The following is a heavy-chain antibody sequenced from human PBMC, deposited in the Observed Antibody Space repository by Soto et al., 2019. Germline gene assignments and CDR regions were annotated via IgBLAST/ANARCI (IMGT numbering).Heavy chain of an antibody. Sequence: SETLSLTCTVSGGSITIYYWNWIRQPPGKGLEWIGFIHYSGSTHYNSSLQSRVTMSLDTSKNHFSLTLNSVTAADTAVYYCARGRLQSAASWFDQWGQGTLVTAPQ. CDR1: GGSITIYY. CDR3: ARGRLQSAASWFDQ. D-gene: IGHD2-2*01. CDR2: IHYSGST. V-gene: IGHV4-59*12. J-gene: IGHJ5*02.